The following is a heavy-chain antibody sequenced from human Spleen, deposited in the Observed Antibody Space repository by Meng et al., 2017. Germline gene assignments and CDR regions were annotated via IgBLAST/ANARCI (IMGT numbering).Heavy chain of an antibody. D-gene: IGHD2-21*02. Sequence: GGSLRLSCAASGFTFSNAWMSWVRQAPGKGLEWVGRIKSKTDGGTTDYAAPVKGRFTISRDDSKNTLYLQMNSLRTEDTAVYYCARYCGGDCYLPNYDYWGQGTLVTVSS. CDR1: GFTFSNAW. J-gene: IGHJ4*02. CDR2: IKSKTDGGTT. V-gene: IGHV3-15*01. CDR3: ARYCGGDCYLPNYDY.